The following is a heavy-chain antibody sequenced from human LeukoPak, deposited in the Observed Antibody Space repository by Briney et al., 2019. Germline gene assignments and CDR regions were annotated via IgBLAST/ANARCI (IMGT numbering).Heavy chain of an antibody. J-gene: IGHJ6*02. D-gene: IGHD6-19*01. V-gene: IGHV4-59*01. Sequence: PSETLSLTCTVSGGSISSYYWSWIRQPPGKGLEWIGYIYYSGSTNYNPSLKSRVTISVDTSKNQFSLKLSSVTAADTAVYYCARDGGIAVAGTLDGMDVWGQGTTVTVSS. CDR3: ARDGGIAVAGTLDGMDV. CDR1: GGSISSYY. CDR2: IYYSGST.